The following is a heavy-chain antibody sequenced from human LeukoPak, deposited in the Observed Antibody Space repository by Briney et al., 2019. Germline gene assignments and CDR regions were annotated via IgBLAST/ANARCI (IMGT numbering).Heavy chain of an antibody. CDR2: ITSSNSYI. Sequence: GGSLRLSCAASGFTFSNYNMNWVRQAPGKGLEGVSSITSSNSYIYYADPVKGRFTISRHNAKNSLYLQMDSLIAEDTAVYYCARVTWLSAAGTEGNFDYWGQGTLVTVSS. J-gene: IGHJ4*02. CDR3: ARVTWLSAAGTEGNFDY. CDR1: GFTFSNYN. D-gene: IGHD6-13*01. V-gene: IGHV3-21*01.